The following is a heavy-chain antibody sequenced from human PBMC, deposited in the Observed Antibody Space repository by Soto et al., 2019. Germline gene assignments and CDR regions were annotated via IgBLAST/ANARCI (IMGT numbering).Heavy chain of an antibody. J-gene: IGHJ6*03. D-gene: IGHD3-10*01. CDR1: GFTFSSYG. CDR3: ARDHHPGKPYYYCLDV. Sequence: GGSLRLSCAASGFTFSSYGMHWVRQAPGKGLEWVAVIWYDGSNKYYADSVKGRFTISRDNSKNTLYLQMNSLRAEDTAVYYCARDHHPGKPYYYCLDVWGKGTTVT. CDR2: IWYDGSNK. V-gene: IGHV3-33*01.